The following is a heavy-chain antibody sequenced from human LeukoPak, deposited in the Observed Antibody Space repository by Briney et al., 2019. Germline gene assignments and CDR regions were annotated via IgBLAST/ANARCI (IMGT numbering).Heavy chain of an antibody. CDR1: GFVFRNYY. J-gene: IGHJ3*02. CDR2: ISNSGTDT. CDR3: ARASYDAFDI. V-gene: IGHV3-11*04. Sequence: KPGGSLRLSCAGSGFVFRNYYMSWIRQAPGKGLEWVSYISNSGTDTYYADSVKGRFTMSRVNAMNSLYLQINSLRAEDTAVYYCARASYDAFDIWGQGTVVTVSS.